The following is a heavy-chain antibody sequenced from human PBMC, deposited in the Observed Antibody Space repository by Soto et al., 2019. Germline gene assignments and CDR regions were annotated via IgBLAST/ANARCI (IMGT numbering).Heavy chain of an antibody. Sequence: QVQLQQWGAGLLKPSETLSLTCAVYGGSFSGYYWSWIRQPPGKGLEWIGEINHSGSTNYNPSLKSRITISVDTSKNQFSLKLSSVTAADTAVYYCARGNPSSGWYRNWGQGTLVTVSS. D-gene: IGHD6-19*01. CDR3: ARGNPSSGWYRN. CDR1: GGSFSGYY. J-gene: IGHJ4*02. V-gene: IGHV4-34*01. CDR2: INHSGST.